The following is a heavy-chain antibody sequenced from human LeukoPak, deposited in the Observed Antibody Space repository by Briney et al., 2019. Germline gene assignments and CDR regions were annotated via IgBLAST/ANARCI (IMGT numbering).Heavy chain of an antibody. D-gene: IGHD3-9*01. CDR1: GTSISNSIW. V-gene: IGHV4-4*02. Sequence: PSGTLSLTCNVSGTSISNSIWWSWIRQPPGKGLEWIGEVYHSGTTNYNPSLKGRVTISVDTSKIQFSLKLISLTAADTAVYFCARTYYDILTGYYMPLDVWGQGTTITVSS. CDR3: ARTYYDILTGYYMPLDV. CDR2: VYHSGTT. J-gene: IGHJ6*02.